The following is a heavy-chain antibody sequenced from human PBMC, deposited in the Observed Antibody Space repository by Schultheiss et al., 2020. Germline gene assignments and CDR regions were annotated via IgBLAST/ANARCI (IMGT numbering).Heavy chain of an antibody. CDR3: TRGPRVLTLMVRGAPRGFDP. Sequence: SETLSLTCTVSGGSISSGSYYWSWIRQPPGKGLEWIGYIYYSGSTNYNPSLKSRVTISVDTSKNQFSLKLTSVTAADTAVYFCTRGPRVLTLMVRGAPRGFDPWGQGTPVTVSS. J-gene: IGHJ5*02. V-gene: IGHV4-61*01. CDR2: IYYSGST. CDR1: GGSISSGSYY. D-gene: IGHD3-10*01.